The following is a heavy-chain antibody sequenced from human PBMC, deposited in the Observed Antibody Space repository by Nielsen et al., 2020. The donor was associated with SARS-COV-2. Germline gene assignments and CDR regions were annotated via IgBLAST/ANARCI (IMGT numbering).Heavy chain of an antibody. D-gene: IGHD3-10*01. J-gene: IGHJ6*02. CDR2: IYYSGST. Sequence: WIRQPPGKGLEWIGYIYYSGSTYYNPSLKSRATISVDTSKNQFSLKLSSVTAADTAVYYCARVYYYGSGSRRPYYYGMDVWGQGTTVTVSS. V-gene: IGHV4-31*02. CDR3: ARVYYYGSGSRRPYYYGMDV.